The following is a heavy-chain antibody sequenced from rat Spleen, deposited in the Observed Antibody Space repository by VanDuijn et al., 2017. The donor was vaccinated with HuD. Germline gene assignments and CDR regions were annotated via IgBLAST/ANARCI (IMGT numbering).Heavy chain of an antibody. CDR1: GFSLTSNG. V-gene: IGHV2-72*01. D-gene: IGHD1-1*01. CDR3: ARQTQLQWPYYFDY. J-gene: IGHJ2*01. CDR2: IWAAGST. Sequence: QVQLKESGPGLVQPSETLSLTCTVSGFSLTSNGVGWVRQPLGKGLVWMGTIWAAGSTNYNSAVQSRLSISRDTSKSQVFLKMNSLQPEDTGTYYCARQTQLQWPYYFDYWGQGVMVTVSS.